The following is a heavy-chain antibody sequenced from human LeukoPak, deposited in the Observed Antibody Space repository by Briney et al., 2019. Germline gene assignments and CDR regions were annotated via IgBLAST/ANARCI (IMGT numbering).Heavy chain of an antibody. Sequence: SVKVSCKASGGTFSSYAISWVRQAPGQGLEWMGGIIPIFGTANYAQKFQGRVTITADKSTSTAYMELSSLRSEDTAVYYCASPTVTTNYYYYYMDVWGKGTTVTVSS. V-gene: IGHV1-69*06. CDR1: GGTFSSYA. CDR3: ASPTVTTNYYYYYMDV. J-gene: IGHJ6*03. D-gene: IGHD4-17*01. CDR2: IIPIFGTA.